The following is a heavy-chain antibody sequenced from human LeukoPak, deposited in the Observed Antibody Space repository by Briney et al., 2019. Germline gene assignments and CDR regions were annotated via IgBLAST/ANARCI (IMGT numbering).Heavy chain of an antibody. J-gene: IGHJ5*02. V-gene: IGHV1-8*01. CDR3: ARAERWLSNWFDP. CDR1: GYAFTSYD. D-gene: IGHD5-24*01. Sequence: ASVKVSCKASGYAFTSYDINWVRQATGQGLEWMGWMNPNSGNTGYAQKFQGRVTMTRNTSISTAYMELSSLRSEDTAVYYCARAERWLSNWFDPWGQGTLVTVSS. CDR2: MNPNSGNT.